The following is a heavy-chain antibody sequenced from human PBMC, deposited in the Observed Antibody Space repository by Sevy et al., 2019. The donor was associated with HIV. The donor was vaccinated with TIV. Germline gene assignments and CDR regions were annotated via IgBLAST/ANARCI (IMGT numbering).Heavy chain of an antibody. V-gene: IGHV3-15*01. CDR2: IKSKTDGGTT. CDR3: TTGGSLFQH. CDR1: GFTFTNVW. Sequence: GGSLRLSCAASGFTFTNVWMSWVRQAPGKGLEWVANIKSKTDGGTTDYAAPVRGRFTISRDNSKNKLYLQMNSLKSEDTAVYYCTTGGSLFQHWGQGTLVTVSS. D-gene: IGHD3-16*01. J-gene: IGHJ1*01.